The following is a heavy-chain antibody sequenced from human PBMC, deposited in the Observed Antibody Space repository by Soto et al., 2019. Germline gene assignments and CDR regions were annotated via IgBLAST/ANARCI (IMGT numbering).Heavy chain of an antibody. Sequence: GGSLRLSCAASGFTVSSNYMSWVRQAPGKGLEWVSVIYSGGSTYYADSVKGRFTISRDNSRNTLYLQMNSLRAEDTAVYYCARVPTIFGVVIKYGMDVWGQGTTVTVSS. V-gene: IGHV3-53*01. CDR3: ARVPTIFGVVIKYGMDV. CDR2: IYSGGST. J-gene: IGHJ6*02. CDR1: GFTVSSNY. D-gene: IGHD3-3*01.